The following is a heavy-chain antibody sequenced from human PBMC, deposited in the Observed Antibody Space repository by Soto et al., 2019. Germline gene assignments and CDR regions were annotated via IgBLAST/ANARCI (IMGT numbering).Heavy chain of an antibody. J-gene: IGHJ6*02. D-gene: IGHD1-26*01. CDR3: VNGGWELQGQGGYYYYYGMDV. V-gene: IGHV3-30*18. Sequence: GGSLRLSCAASGFTFSSYGMHWVRQAPGKGLEWVAVISYDGSNKYYADYVKGRFTISRDNSKNTLYLQMNSLRAEDTAVYYCVNGGWELQGQGGYYYYYGMDVWGQGTTVTVS. CDR2: ISYDGSNK. CDR1: GFTFSSYG.